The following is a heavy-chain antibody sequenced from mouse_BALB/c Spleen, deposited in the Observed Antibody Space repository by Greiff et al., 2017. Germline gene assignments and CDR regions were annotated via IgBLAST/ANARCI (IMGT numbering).Heavy chain of an antibody. V-gene: IGHV1S29*02. D-gene: IGHD2-4*01. CDR1: GYTFTDYN. CDR2: IYPYNGGT. Sequence: VQLQQSGPELVKPGASVKISCKASGYTFTDYNMHWVKQSHGKSLEWIGYIYPYNGGTGYNQKFKSKATLTVDNSSSTAYMELRSLTSEDSAVYYCARSGSMITVWFDVWGAGTTVTVSS. CDR3: ARSGSMITVWFDV. J-gene: IGHJ1*01.